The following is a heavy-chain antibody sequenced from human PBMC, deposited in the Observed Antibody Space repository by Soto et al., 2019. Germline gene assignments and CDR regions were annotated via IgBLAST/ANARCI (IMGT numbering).Heavy chain of an antibody. J-gene: IGHJ4*02. CDR2: ISGSGGTT. V-gene: IGHV3-23*01. D-gene: IGHD3-16*01. Sequence: GGSLRLSCAASGFRFIDYAMNWVRQAPGKGLEWVSSISGSGGTTYYADSVKGRFTISRDNSKNTVYLQMHSLRADDTAVYYCAKDRVIITGAPLDYWGQGTLVTVSS. CDR3: AKDRVIITGAPLDY. CDR1: GFRFIDYA.